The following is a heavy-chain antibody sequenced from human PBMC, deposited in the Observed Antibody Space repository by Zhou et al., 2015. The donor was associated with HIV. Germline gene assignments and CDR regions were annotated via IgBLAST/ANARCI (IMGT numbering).Heavy chain of an antibody. CDR2: IIPIFGTA. CDR3: ARRGNRREPYYYYYMDV. V-gene: IGHV1-69*01. J-gene: IGHJ6*03. D-gene: IGHD1-14*01. CDR1: GGTFSSYA. Sequence: QVQLVQSGAEVKKPGSSVKVSCKASGGTFSSYAISWVRQAPGQGLEWMGGIIPIFGTANYAQKFQGRVTITADESTSTAYMELSSLRSEDTAVYYCARRGNRREPYYYYYMDVWGKGTTVTVSS.